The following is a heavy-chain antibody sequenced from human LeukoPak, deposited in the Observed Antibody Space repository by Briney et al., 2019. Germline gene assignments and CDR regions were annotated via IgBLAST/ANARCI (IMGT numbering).Heavy chain of an antibody. V-gene: IGHV3-21*04. CDR1: GFTFTDYS. Sequence: GGSLRLSCAASGFTFTDYSMDWVRQAPGKGLEWVSSISITSTYIYYAASVKGRFTISRDNAKNSLYLQMNSLRADDAAVYYCARAPVTSCRGAFCYPFDIWGQGTLVTVSS. D-gene: IGHD2-15*01. CDR2: ISITSTYI. J-gene: IGHJ4*02. CDR3: ARAPVTSCRGAFCYPFDI.